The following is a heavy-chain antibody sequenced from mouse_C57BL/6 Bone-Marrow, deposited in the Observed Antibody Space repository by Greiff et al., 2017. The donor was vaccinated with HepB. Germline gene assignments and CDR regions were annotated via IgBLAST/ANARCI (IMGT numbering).Heavy chain of an antibody. J-gene: IGHJ3*01. D-gene: IGHD2-2*01. CDR3: ARKGGLRRTGAWFAY. CDR2: FHPYNDDT. V-gene: IGHV1-47*01. Sequence: QVQLKQSGAELVKPGASVKMSCKASGYTFTTYPIEWMKQNHGKSLEWIGNFHPYNDDTKYNEKFKGKATLTADKSSSTAYMELRSLTSEDSAVYFCARKGGLRRTGAWFAYWGQGTLVTVSA. CDR1: GYTFTTYP.